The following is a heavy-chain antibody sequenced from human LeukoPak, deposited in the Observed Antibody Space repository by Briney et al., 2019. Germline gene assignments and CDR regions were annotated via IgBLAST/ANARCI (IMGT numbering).Heavy chain of an antibody. CDR2: ISAYNGNT. V-gene: IGHV1-18*01. CDR3: ARSYYYDSSGYLGY. J-gene: IGHJ4*02. CDR1: GYTFTSYG. D-gene: IGHD3-22*01. Sequence: GASVKVSCKASGYTFTSYGISWVRQAPGQGLEWMGWISAYNGNTNYAQKLQGRVTMTTDTSTSTAYMELSRLRSDDTAVYYCARSYYYDSSGYLGYWGQGTLVTVSS.